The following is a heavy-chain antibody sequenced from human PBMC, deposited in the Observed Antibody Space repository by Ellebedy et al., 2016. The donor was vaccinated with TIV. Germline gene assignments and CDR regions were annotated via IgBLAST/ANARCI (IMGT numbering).Heavy chain of an antibody. D-gene: IGHD2-2*01. CDR3: ARSIERIVVLATSMASKLHFYYYGMDV. V-gene: IGHV1-69*13. Sequence: AASVKVSCKASGGTFSSYAISWVRQAPGQGLEWMGGIIPIFGTANYAQKFQGRVTITADESTSTAYMEVRSLRSADTAVHYCARSIERIVVLATSMASKLHFYYYGMDVWGQGTTVTVSS. CDR2: IIPIFGTA. J-gene: IGHJ6*02. CDR1: GGTFSSYA.